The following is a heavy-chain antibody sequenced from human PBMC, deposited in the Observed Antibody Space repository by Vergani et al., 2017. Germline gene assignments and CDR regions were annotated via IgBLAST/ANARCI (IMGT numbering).Heavy chain of an antibody. Sequence: QVQLVQSGAEVKKPGASVRFSCKASGYSFSNHYIHWVRQAPGQGLEWMGIINPHNGGTTYAQKFEGRVTMTEETSTNTIFLELSSLRSVDTAVYFCAKDVRDYNLGSGTYSTTFDYWGQGTLVTVSS. V-gene: IGHV1-46*03. CDR1: GYSFSNHY. J-gene: IGHJ4*02. CDR2: INPHNGGT. CDR3: AKDVRDYNLGSGTYSTTFDY. D-gene: IGHD3-10*01.